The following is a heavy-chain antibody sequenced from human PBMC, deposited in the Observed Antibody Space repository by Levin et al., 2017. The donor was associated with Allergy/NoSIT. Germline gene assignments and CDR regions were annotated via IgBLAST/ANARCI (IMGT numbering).Heavy chain of an antibody. CDR1: GESIRRNTYY. CDR3: ARGATGWEHGVSADY. Sequence: SETLSLTCAVSGESIRRNTYYWGWIRQSPGKGLEWIGSIYFSGSTYYNPSLRNRVTLSTDTSSNFLSLRLTSVTAADTALYFCARGATGWEHGVSADYWGQGTVVTVSS. CDR2: IYFSGST. D-gene: IGHD1-26*01. V-gene: IGHV4-39*02. J-gene: IGHJ4*02.